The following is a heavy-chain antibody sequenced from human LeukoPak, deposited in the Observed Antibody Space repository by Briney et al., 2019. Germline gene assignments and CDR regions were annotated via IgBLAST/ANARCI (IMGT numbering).Heavy chain of an antibody. J-gene: IGHJ4*02. D-gene: IGHD3-10*01. CDR3: ARESTTYYYGSGSYYFDY. CDR1: GGTFISYA. Sequence: ASVKVSCKASGGTFISYAISWVRQAPGQGLEWMGGIIPIFGTANYAQKFQGRVTITADGSTSTAYMELSSLRSEDTAVYYCARESTTYYYGSGSYYFDYWGQGTLVTVSS. V-gene: IGHV1-69*01. CDR2: IIPIFGTA.